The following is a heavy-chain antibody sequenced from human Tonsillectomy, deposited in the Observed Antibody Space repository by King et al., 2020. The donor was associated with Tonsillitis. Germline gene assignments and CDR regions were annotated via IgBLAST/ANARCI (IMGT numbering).Heavy chain of an antibody. J-gene: IGHJ5*02. CDR1: GGSFSGYY. CDR3: ARHIVVVPAARLNWFDP. Sequence: VQLQQWGAGLLKPSETLSLTCAVYGGSFSGYYWSWIRQPPGKGLEWIGEINHSGSTNYNPSLKSRVTISVDTSKNQFSLKLSSVTAADTAVYYCARHIVVVPAARLNWFDPWGQGTLVTVSS. CDR2: INHSGST. V-gene: IGHV4-34*01. D-gene: IGHD2-2*01.